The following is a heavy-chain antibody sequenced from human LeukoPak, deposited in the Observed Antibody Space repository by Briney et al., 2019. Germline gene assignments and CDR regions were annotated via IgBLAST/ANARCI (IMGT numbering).Heavy chain of an antibody. CDR3: ARDTCDGVSCYNWFDP. CDR1: GYSFTDYY. D-gene: IGHD4-17*01. J-gene: IGHJ5*02. Sequence: GASAKVSCKASGYSFTDYYIHWARQAPGQGLEWMGWINPNRGGTSYAQKFQGRVTMTRDTSITTAYMELSSLRSDDTAMYYCARDTCDGVSCYNWFDPWGQGTLVTVSS. CDR2: INPNRGGT. V-gene: IGHV1-2*02.